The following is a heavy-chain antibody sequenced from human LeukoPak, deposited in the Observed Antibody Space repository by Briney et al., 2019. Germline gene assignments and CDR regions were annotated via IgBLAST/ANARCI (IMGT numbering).Heavy chain of an antibody. D-gene: IGHD3-10*01. CDR1: GFTFSTYA. Sequence: QSGGSLRLSCAASGFTFSTYAMSWVRQAPGKGLEWVSAISGSGGSTYYADSVKGRFTISRDNSKNTLYLRMNSLRAEDTAVYYCVCYYASAVFYWGQGTLVTVSS. V-gene: IGHV3-23*01. CDR2: ISGSGGST. J-gene: IGHJ4*02. CDR3: VCYYASAVFY.